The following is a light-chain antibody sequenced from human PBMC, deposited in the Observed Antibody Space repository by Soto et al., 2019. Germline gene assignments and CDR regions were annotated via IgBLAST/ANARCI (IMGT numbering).Light chain of an antibody. CDR2: DAS. V-gene: IGKV3-11*01. CDR1: QSVSSY. J-gene: IGKJ4*01. CDR3: QQRSNWPQVT. Sequence: EIVLTQSPATLSLSPGERATISCRASQSVSSYLAWYQQKPGQAPRLLIYDASNRATGIPARFSGSGSGTDFTLTISSLEPEDFAVYYCQQRSNWPQVTFGGGTKVDIK.